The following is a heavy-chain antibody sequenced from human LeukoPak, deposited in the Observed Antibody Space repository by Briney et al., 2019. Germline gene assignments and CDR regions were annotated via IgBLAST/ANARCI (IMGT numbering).Heavy chain of an antibody. Sequence: PSETLSLTCTVSGGSISSYYWSWIRQPPGKGLEWIGYIYYSGSTSYNPSLKSRVTISVDTSKNQFSLKLNSVTAADTAVYYCARHLTASNFPFDYWGQGNLVTVSS. CDR1: GGSISSYY. D-gene: IGHD2-21*02. CDR3: ARHLTASNFPFDY. CDR2: IYYSGST. J-gene: IGHJ4*02. V-gene: IGHV4-59*08.